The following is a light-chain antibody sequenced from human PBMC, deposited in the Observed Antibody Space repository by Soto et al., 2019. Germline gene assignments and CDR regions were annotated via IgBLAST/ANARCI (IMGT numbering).Light chain of an antibody. V-gene: IGKV3D-15*01. CDR3: QQRSNWPPIT. J-gene: IGKJ5*01. CDR1: QSFSSN. Sequence: EIVMTQSPATLSVSPGERATLSCRASQSFSSNLSWYQQKPVQAPRLVIYGASTRATGIPARFSGSGSGTDFTLTISRLEPEDFAVYYCQQRSNWPPITFGQGTRLEIK. CDR2: GAS.